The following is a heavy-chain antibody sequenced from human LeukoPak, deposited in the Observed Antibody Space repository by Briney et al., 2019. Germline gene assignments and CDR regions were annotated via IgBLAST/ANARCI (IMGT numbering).Heavy chain of an antibody. CDR1: GYTFTSCG. D-gene: IGHD6-19*01. CDR2: ISAYNGNT. Sequence: ASVKVSCKASGYTFTSCGISWVRQAPGQGLEWMGWISAYNGNTNYAQKLQGRVTMTTDTSTSTAYMELRSLRSDDTAVYYCARCEAGAAVAGFDYWGRGTLVTVSS. V-gene: IGHV1-18*01. J-gene: IGHJ4*02. CDR3: ARCEAGAAVAGFDY.